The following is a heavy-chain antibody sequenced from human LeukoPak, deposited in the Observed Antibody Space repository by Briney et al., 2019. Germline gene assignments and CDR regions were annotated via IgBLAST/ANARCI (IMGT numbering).Heavy chain of an antibody. J-gene: IGHJ4*02. Sequence: GGSLRLSCAVSGFTFSDYAMSWVRQAPGKGLEWVLGTSFSGRSTNYEDSVKGRFIISRDNSNTTLYLQMNSLRAEDTAVYYCAKDREKAVGATIFDHWGQGTLVTVSS. CDR2: TSFSGRST. D-gene: IGHD1-26*01. CDR1: GFTFSDYA. V-gene: IGHV3-23*01. CDR3: AKDREKAVGATIFDH.